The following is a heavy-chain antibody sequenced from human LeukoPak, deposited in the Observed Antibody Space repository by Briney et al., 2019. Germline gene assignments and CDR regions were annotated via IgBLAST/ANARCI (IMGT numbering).Heavy chain of an antibody. Sequence: SETLSLTCAVYGGSFSGYYWSWIRQPPGKGLEWIGEINHSGSTNYNPSLKSRVTISVDTSKNQFSLKLSSVTAADKAVYYCARRAGHYYYYYMDVWGKGTTVTISS. CDR1: GGSFSGYY. J-gene: IGHJ6*03. D-gene: IGHD6-13*01. CDR2: INHSGST. CDR3: ARRAGHYYYYYMDV. V-gene: IGHV4-34*01.